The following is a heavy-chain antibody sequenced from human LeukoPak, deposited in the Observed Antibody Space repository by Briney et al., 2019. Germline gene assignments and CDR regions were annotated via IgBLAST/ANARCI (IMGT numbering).Heavy chain of an antibody. J-gene: IGHJ6*03. D-gene: IGHD6-19*01. V-gene: IGHV3-30*02. CDR2: IRYDGSNK. Sequence: PGGSLRLSCAASGFTFSSYGMHWVRQAPGKGLEWVAFIRYDGSNKYYADSVKGRFTISRDNSKNTLYLQMNSLRAEDTAVYYCARAPSYSGVAGSYKRRIGKNNYYYYMDVWGKGTTVTISS. CDR3: ARAPSYSGVAGSYKRRIGKNNYYYYMDV. CDR1: GFTFSSYG.